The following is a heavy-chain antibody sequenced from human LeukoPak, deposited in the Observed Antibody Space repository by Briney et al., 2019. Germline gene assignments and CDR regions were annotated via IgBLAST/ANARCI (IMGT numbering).Heavy chain of an antibody. J-gene: IGHJ4*02. Sequence: GGSLRLSCAASGFTFSSYAMHWVRQAPGKGLEYVSAISSNGGSTYYANSVKGRFTISRDNSKNTLYLQMGSLRAEDMAVYYCARDGGYSYGYIFDYWGQGTLVTVSS. V-gene: IGHV3-64*01. CDR1: GFTFSSYA. CDR3: ARDGGYSYGYIFDY. CDR2: ISSNGGST. D-gene: IGHD5-18*01.